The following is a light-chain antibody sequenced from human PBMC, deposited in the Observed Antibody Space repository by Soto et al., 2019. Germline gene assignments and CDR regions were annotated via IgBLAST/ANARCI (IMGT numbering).Light chain of an antibody. Sequence: PVRNQPASGSGAPVQSSTISYTGTSSDVGGYNYVSWYQQHSGKAPKLMIYDVSNRPSGVSNRFSGSKSGNTASLTISGLQAEDEADYYCGSYASSSTLYVFGTGTKVTVL. J-gene: IGLJ1*01. CDR1: SSDVGGYNY. CDR3: GSYASSSTLYV. CDR2: DVS. V-gene: IGLV2-14*01.